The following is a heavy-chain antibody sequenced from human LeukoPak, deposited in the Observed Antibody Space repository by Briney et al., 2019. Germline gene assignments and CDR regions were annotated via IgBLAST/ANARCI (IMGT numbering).Heavy chain of an antibody. V-gene: IGHV3-30*02. CDR3: ARGWGSKVYASALDV. CDR2: IQYDGNYE. Sequence: GGSLRLSCAASGFTFSSYGIHWVRQAPGKGLEWMVFIQYDGNYEKYAESVRGRVTISRDNSKNTVYLQMNSLRVDDTAVYYCARGWGSKVYASALDVWGRGTMVTVSS. J-gene: IGHJ3*01. CDR1: GFTFSSYG. D-gene: IGHD7-27*01.